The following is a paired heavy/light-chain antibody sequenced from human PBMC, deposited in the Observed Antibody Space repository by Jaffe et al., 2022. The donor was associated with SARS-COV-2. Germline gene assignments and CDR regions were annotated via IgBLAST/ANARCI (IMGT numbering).Light chain of an antibody. V-gene: IGKV1-39*01. CDR2: AAS. J-gene: IGKJ2*01. Sequence: DIQMTQSPSSLSASVGDRVTITCRASQSISSYLNWYQQKPGKAPKLLIYAASSLQSGVPSRFSGSGSGTDFTLTISSLQPEDFATYYCQQSYSAPTFGQGTKLEIK. CDR3: QQSYSAPT. CDR1: QSISSY.
Heavy chain of an antibody. J-gene: IGHJ3*02. Sequence: EVQLVESGGGLVQPGGSLKLSCAASGFTFSGSAIHWVRQASGKGLEWVGRIRSKANNYATAYDASVKGRFTISRDDSKNTAYLQMNSLKTEDTAVYYCSRHGSGSFPYAFDIWGLGTMVTVSS. CDR2: IRSKANNYAT. V-gene: IGHV3-73*02. CDR1: GFTFSGSA. D-gene: IGHD3-10*01. CDR3: SRHGSGSFPYAFDI.